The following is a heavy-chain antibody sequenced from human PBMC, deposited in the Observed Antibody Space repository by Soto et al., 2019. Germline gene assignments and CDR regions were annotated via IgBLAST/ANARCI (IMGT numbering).Heavy chain of an antibody. CDR3: ARGPLRFPDYGDYADSSYGMAV. J-gene: IGHJ6*02. CDR1: GFTFSAFG. Sequence: QMKLVESGGGVVQPGTSLRLSGVASGFTFSAFGMHWVRQAPAKGRERVAISSDGGSNKYYGDSVQGRFTISRDNSRDTLYLQMNSLRNEDTDVYYCARGPLRFPDYGDYADSSYGMAVWGQGTMVTVSS. D-gene: IGHD4-17*01. V-gene: IGHV3-30*03. CDR2: SSDGGSNK.